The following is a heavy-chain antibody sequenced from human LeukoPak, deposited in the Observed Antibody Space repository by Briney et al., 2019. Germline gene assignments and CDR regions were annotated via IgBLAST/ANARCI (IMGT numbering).Heavy chain of an antibody. D-gene: IGHD3-22*01. CDR3: AKDYLNYDSSSVLLFDY. J-gene: IGHJ4*02. V-gene: IGHV3-23*01. Sequence: PRGCLRLSCAASGLTFSSYAVSWVRQAPGKGLEWVSAIRGRGVSTYYADAVKGRFTVPGDKSNNTLYLQINSLRAEDTAVYYCAKDYLNYDSSSVLLFDYWGQGTLVTVSS. CDR2: IRGRGVST. CDR1: GLTFSSYA.